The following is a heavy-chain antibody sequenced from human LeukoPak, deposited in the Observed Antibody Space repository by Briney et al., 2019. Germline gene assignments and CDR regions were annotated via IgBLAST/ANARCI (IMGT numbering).Heavy chain of an antibody. CDR3: ARHPFATPFDY. CDR1: GGSIINYY. CDR2: IYHSGDT. V-gene: IGHV4-59*08. Sequence: PSETLSLTCTVSGGSIINYYWSWIRQPPGKGLEWIGYIYHSGDTNHNPSLKSRVTISTDTSKNQFSLELSSVTAADTAVYYCARHPFATPFDYWGQGILATVSS. D-gene: IGHD2-15*01. J-gene: IGHJ4*02.